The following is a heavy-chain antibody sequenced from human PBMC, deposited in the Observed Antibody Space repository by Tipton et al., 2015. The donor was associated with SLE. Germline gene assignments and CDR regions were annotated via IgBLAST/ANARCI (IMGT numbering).Heavy chain of an antibody. CDR3: AREGQQLNYYYYYYMDV. J-gene: IGHJ6*03. Sequence: QLVQSGAEVKKPGSSVKVSCKASGGTFSSYAISWVRQAPGQGLEWMGGIIPIFGTANYAQKFQGRVTITADKSTSTAYMELSSLRSEDTAVYYCAREGQQLNYYYYYYMDVWGKGTTVTVSS. D-gene: IGHD6-13*01. CDR1: GGTFSSYA. CDR2: IIPIFGTA. V-gene: IGHV1-69*06.